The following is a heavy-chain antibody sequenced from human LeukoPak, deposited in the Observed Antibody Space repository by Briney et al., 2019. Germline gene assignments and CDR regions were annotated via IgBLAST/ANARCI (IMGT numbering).Heavy chain of an antibody. Sequence: PGGSLRLSCAASGFTFSSYWMSWVRQAPGKGLEWVANIKQDGSEKYYVDSVKGRFTTSRDNAKNSLYLQMNSLRAEDTAVYYCARDSPNCGGDCYYFDYWGQGTLVTVSS. CDR1: GFTFSSYW. CDR2: IKQDGSEK. J-gene: IGHJ4*02. V-gene: IGHV3-7*01. D-gene: IGHD2-21*02. CDR3: ARDSPNCGGDCYYFDY.